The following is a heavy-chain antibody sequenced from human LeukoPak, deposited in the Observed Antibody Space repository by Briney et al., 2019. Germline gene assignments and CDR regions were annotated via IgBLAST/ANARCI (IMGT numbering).Heavy chain of an antibody. D-gene: IGHD2-21*02. CDR1: GGSFSGYY. CDR3: ARGRGKVTLPDY. Sequence: SETLSLTCAVYGGSFSGYYWSWIRQPPGKGLEWIGEINHSGSTNYNPSLKSRVTISVDTSKNQFSLKLSSVTAADTAVYYCARGRGKVTLPDYWGQGTLVTVSS. J-gene: IGHJ4*02. V-gene: IGHV4-34*01. CDR2: INHSGST.